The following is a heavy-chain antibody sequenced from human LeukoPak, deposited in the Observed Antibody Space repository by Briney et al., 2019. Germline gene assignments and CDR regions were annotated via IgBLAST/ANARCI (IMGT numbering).Heavy chain of an antibody. CDR1: GGSISSYY. Sequence: PSETLSLTCTVSGGSISSYYWSWIRQPPGKGLEWIGEINHSGSTNYNPSLKSRVTISVDTSKNQFSLKLSSVTAADTAVYYCARSGARDYFVLLVNWYFDLWGRGTLVTVSS. V-gene: IGHV4-34*01. J-gene: IGHJ2*01. CDR2: INHSGST. CDR3: ARSGARDYFVLLVNWYFDL. D-gene: IGHD4-17*01.